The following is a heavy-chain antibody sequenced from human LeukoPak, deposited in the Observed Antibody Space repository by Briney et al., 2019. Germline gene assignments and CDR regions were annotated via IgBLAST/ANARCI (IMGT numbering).Heavy chain of an antibody. D-gene: IGHD3-10*01. Sequence: PGGTLRLSCAASGFSFSSHGMSWVRQAPGKGLEWVSGIIGGAGGTYYADSVKGRFTISRDDSKNTLYLQMNSLRAEDTAVYYCARDYYDSGSYGGISYYWGQGTLVTVSS. CDR2: IIGGAGGT. J-gene: IGHJ4*02. CDR3: ARDYYDSGSYGGISYY. CDR1: GFSFSSHG. V-gene: IGHV3-23*01.